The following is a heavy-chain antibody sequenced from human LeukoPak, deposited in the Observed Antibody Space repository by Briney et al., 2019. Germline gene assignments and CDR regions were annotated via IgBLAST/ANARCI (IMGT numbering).Heavy chain of an antibody. J-gene: IGHJ4*02. CDR2: IYYSGST. CDR3: ARVTLRRCSGGSCYPDRAPTSPFDY. D-gene: IGHD2-15*01. Sequence: SETLSLTCTVSGGSISSSSYYWSWIRHHPGKGLEWIGYIYYSGSTYYNPSLKSRVTISVDRSKNQFSLKLSSVTAADTAVYYCARVTLRRCSGGSCYPDRAPTSPFDYWGQGTLVTVSS. CDR1: GGSISSSSYY. V-gene: IGHV4-31*03.